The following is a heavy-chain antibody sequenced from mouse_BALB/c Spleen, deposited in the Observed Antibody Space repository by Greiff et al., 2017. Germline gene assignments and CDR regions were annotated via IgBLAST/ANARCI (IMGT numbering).Heavy chain of an antibody. V-gene: IGHV14-3*02. J-gene: IGHJ3*01. CDR1: GFNIKDTY. D-gene: IGHD2-3*01. Sequence: VQLQQSGAELVKPGASVKLSCTASGFNIKDTYMHWVKQRPEQGLEWIGRIDPANGNTKYDPKFQGKATITADTSSNTAYLQLSRLTSEDTAVYYCASYDGFAKWGQGTLVTVAA. CDR2: IDPANGNT. CDR3: ASYDGFAK.